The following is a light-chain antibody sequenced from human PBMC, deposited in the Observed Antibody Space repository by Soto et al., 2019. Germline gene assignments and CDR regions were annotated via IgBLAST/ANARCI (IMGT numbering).Light chain of an antibody. CDR2: DNN. J-gene: IGLJ1*01. CDR3: GTWASSLSVYV. CDR1: SSNIRNNY. Sequence: QSVLTQPPSVSAAPRQKVTISCSGSSSNIRNNYVSWYQQLPGTAPKLLIYDNNKRPSGIPDRFSGSKSGTSATLGITGLQTGDEADYYCGTWASSLSVYVFGTGTKLTVL. V-gene: IGLV1-51*01.